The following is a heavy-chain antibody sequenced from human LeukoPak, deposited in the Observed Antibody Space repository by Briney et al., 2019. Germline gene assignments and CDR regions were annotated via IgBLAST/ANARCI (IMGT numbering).Heavy chain of an antibody. V-gene: IGHV3-7*01. J-gene: IGHJ3*02. CDR3: ASALYYDFWSGYHDAFDI. CDR1: GFTFSSYW. CDR2: IKQDGSEK. Sequence: TGGSLRLSCAASGFTFSSYWMSWVRQAPGKGLEWVAKIKQDGSEKYYVDSVKGRFTISRDNAKNSLYLQMNSLRAEDTAVYYCASALYYDFWSGYHDAFDIWGQGTMVTVSS. D-gene: IGHD3-3*01.